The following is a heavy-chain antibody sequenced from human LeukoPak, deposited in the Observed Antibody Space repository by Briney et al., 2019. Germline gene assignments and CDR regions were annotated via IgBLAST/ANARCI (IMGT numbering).Heavy chain of an antibody. CDR2: ISGSGGGT. CDR1: GFTFSSYA. Sequence: GGSLRLSCAASGFTFSSYAMSWVRQAPGKGLEWVSAISGSGGGTYYADSVKGRFTISRDNSKNTLYLQMDSLRAEDTAVYYCAKYPFGAYDFWSGYYHAEYFQHWGQGTLVTVSS. D-gene: IGHD3-3*01. CDR3: AKYPFGAYDFWSGYYHAEYFQH. J-gene: IGHJ1*01. V-gene: IGHV3-23*01.